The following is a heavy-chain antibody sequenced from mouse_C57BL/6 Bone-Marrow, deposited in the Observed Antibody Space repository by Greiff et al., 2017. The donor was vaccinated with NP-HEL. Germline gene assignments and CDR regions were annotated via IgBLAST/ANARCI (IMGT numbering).Heavy chain of an antibody. Sequence: DVHLVESGGDLVKPGGSLKLSCAASGFTFSSYGMSWVRQTPDKRLEWVATISSGGSYTYYPYSVKGRFTISRDNAKNTLYLQMSSLKSEDTAMYYCASPYDYDVAWFAYWGQGTLVTVSA. D-gene: IGHD2-4*01. CDR1: GFTFSSYG. CDR3: ASPYDYDVAWFAY. CDR2: ISSGGSYT. J-gene: IGHJ3*01. V-gene: IGHV5-6*01.